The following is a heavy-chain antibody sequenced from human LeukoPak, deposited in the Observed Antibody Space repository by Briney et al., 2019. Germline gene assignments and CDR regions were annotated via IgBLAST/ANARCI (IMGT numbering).Heavy chain of an antibody. V-gene: IGHV1-8*01. J-gene: IGHJ4*02. Sequence: GASVKVSCKASGYTFTSYDINWVRQATGQGLEWRGWMNPNSGNTGYAQKFQGRVTMTRNTSISTAYMELSSLRSEDTAVYYCARVPTHDDYGDYVDYWGQATLVTVSS. D-gene: IGHD4-17*01. CDR1: GYTFTSYD. CDR3: ARVPTHDDYGDYVDY. CDR2: MNPNSGNT.